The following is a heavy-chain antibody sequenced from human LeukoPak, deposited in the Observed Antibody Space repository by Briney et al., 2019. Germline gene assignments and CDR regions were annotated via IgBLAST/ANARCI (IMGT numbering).Heavy chain of an antibody. V-gene: IGHV3-53*01. J-gene: IGHJ4*02. CDR2: IYSGGST. CDR3: ARDSSGIAARRGAFDY. Sequence: GGSLRLSCAASGFTVSSNYMSWARQAPGKGLEWVSVIYSGGSTYYADSVKGRFTISRDNSKNTLYLQMNSLRAEDTAVYYCARDSSGIAARRGAFDYWGQGTLVTVSS. D-gene: IGHD6-6*01. CDR1: GFTVSSNY.